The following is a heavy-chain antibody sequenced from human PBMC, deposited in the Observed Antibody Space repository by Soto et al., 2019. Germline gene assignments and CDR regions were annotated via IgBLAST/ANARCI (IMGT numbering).Heavy chain of an antibody. J-gene: IGHJ6*03. Sequence: GASVKVSCKASGYTFTSYAMHWVRQAPGQRLEWMGWINAGNGNTKYSQKFQGKVTITRDTSASTAYMDLSSLRSEDTAVYYCARGQYDFWSPYYYYMDVWGKGTTVTVSS. CDR1: GYTFTSYA. CDR3: ARGQYDFWSPYYYYMDV. D-gene: IGHD3-3*01. V-gene: IGHV1-3*01. CDR2: INAGNGNT.